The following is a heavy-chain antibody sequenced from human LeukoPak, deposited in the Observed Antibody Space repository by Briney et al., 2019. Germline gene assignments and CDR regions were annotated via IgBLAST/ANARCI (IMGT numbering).Heavy chain of an antibody. CDR2: TYYRSKWYN. V-gene: IGHV6-1*01. CDR3: ARGPSGSGSSKNYFDY. D-gene: IGHD1-26*01. CDR1: GDSVSSNSAA. J-gene: IGHJ4*02. Sequence: SQTLSLTCAISGDSVSSNSAAWNWIRQSPSRGLEWLGRTYYRSKWYNDYAVSVKSRITINPDTSKNQFSLQLNPVTPEDTAVYYCARGPSGSGSSKNYFDYWGQGTLVTVSS.